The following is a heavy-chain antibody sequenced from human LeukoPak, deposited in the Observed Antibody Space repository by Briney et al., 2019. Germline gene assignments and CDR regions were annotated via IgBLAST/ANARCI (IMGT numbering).Heavy chain of an antibody. Sequence: GESLQISCKGSGYSFTSYWIGWVRQMPGKGLEWMGIIYPGDSDTRYSPSFQGQVTISADKSISTAYLQWSSLKASDTAMYYCARTYYYDSSGYYYAPVPRYYFDYWGQGTLVTVSS. D-gene: IGHD3-22*01. CDR1: GYSFTSYW. V-gene: IGHV5-51*01. CDR3: ARTYYYDSSGYYYAPVPRYYFDY. J-gene: IGHJ4*02. CDR2: IYPGDSDT.